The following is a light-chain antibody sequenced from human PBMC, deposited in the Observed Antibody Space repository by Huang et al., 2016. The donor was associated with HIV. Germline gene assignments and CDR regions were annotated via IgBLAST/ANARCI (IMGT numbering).Light chain of an antibody. J-gene: IGKJ1*01. CDR2: WAS. CDR3: QQYYGSPPT. Sequence: DIVMTQSPDSLAVSLGERATINCKSSQRILYNSDKKNELAWYQQKPGQPPKLLIYWASTRESGVPDRFSGSGSGTDFTLTISSLQAGDVAVYYCQQYYGSPPTFGQGTKVEIK. V-gene: IGKV4-1*01. CDR1: QRILYNSDKKNE.